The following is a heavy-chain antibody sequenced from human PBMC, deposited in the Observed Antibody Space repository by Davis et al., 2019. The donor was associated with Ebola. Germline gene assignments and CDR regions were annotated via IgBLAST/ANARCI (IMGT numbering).Heavy chain of an antibody. CDR2: FFYSGNT. V-gene: IGHV4-59*02. D-gene: IGHD2/OR15-2a*01. CDR3: AVLAGY. J-gene: IGHJ4*02. Sequence: SETLSLTCSVSGGSVTSHYWSWIRQPPGKGLEWIGYFFYSGNTNYNPSLMSRATISVDTSTNQVSLKLKSVTTADTAVYYCAVLAGYWGQGTLVTVSS. CDR1: GGSVTSHY.